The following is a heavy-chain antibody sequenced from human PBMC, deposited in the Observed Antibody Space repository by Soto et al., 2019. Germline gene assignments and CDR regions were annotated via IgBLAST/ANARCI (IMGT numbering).Heavy chain of an antibody. CDR1: GFTFSSFA. Sequence: GGSLRLSCAAFGFTFSSFALSWVRQAPGKGLEWVSAISGSGDGTDYADSVKGRFTISRDNSKNTLYLQMNSLRAEDTAVYYCAGPGYSSQDYWGQGALVTVSS. D-gene: IGHD5-18*01. CDR3: AGPGYSSQDY. V-gene: IGHV3-23*01. CDR2: ISGSGDGT. J-gene: IGHJ4*02.